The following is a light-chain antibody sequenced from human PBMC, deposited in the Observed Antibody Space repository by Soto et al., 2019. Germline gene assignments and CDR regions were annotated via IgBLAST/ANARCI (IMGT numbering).Light chain of an antibody. J-gene: IGLJ2*01. CDR2: VGTGGIVG. V-gene: IGLV9-49*01. CDR1: SGYSNYK. CDR3: WADHGSGSNFVVV. Sequence: QLVLTQPPSASASLGASVTLTCTLSSGYSNYKVDWYQQRPGKGPRFVMRVGTGGIVGSKGDGIPDRFSVLGSGLNRYLTIKNIQEEDESDYHGWADHGSGSNFVVVFGGGTKLTVL.